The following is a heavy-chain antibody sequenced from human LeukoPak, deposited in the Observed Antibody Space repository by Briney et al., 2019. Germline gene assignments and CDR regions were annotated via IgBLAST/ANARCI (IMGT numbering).Heavy chain of an antibody. V-gene: IGHV5-51*01. CDR2: IYPRDSEI. CDR3: ARPAYSSSLSSHIDP. D-gene: IGHD6-13*01. CDR1: GYSFSTYW. J-gene: IGHJ5*02. Sequence: GESLKISCEGSGYSFSTYWIAWVRQIPGKGLEWMGSIYPRDSEIRHSPSFQGQVTISADNAISTAYLQWSSLKASDTAMYYCARPAYSSSLSSHIDPWGQGTLVTVSS.